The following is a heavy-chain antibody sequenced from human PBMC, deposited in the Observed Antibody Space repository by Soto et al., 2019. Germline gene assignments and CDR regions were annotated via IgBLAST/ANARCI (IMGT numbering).Heavy chain of an antibody. CDR2: INHSGST. J-gene: IGHJ3*02. Sequence: QVQLQQWGAGLLKPSETLSLTCAVYGGSFSGYFWSWIRQPPGKGLEWIGEINHSGSTNYNPSLKSPVTISVDTSKNQFSLKLSSVTAADMARYSCTRGREVTVTDDIVAFVIWGQGTRVTVSS. CDR1: GGSFSGYF. D-gene: IGHD4-17*01. CDR3: TRGREVTVTDDIVAFVI. V-gene: IGHV4-34*01.